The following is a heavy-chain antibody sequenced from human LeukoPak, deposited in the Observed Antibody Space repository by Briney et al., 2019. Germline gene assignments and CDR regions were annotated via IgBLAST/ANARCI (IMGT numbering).Heavy chain of an antibody. Sequence: SETLSLTCTVSGGSISSYYWGWIRQPAGKGPEWIGRIYTSGSTNYNPSLKSRVTMSVDTSKNQFSLKLSSVTAADTAVYYCAGTHDSSGYSEGDYWGQGTLVTVSS. CDR3: AGTHDSSGYSEGDY. J-gene: IGHJ4*02. D-gene: IGHD3-22*01. V-gene: IGHV4-4*07. CDR1: GGSISSYY. CDR2: IYTSGST.